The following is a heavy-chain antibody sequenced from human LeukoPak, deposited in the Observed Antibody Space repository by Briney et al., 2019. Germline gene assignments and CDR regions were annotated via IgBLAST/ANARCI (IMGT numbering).Heavy chain of an antibody. V-gene: IGHV3-23*01. J-gene: IGHJ4*02. CDR2: ISGSGGST. D-gene: IGHD2/OR15-2a*01. Sequence: GGSLRLSCEASGFSFNNAWMTWVRQAPGEGVEWVSAISGSGGSTYYADSVKGRFTISRDNSKNTLYLQMNSLRAGDTGVYYGATSGLSRFGFWGQGTLVTVSS. CDR1: GFSFNNAW. CDR3: ATSGLSRFGF.